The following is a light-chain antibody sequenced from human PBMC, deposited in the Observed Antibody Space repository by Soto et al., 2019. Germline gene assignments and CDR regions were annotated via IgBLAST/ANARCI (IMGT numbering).Light chain of an antibody. Sequence: EIVLTQSPATLSLSPGERATLSCRTSQTIRGLLNWYQQRPGQAPRLLIYDTSNRANDIPARFSGSGSGTDFILTISSLDPEDFGVYFCQQRHNWPIPFGQGTRLDIK. CDR1: QTIRGL. CDR3: QQRHNWPIP. J-gene: IGKJ5*01. CDR2: DTS. V-gene: IGKV3-11*01.